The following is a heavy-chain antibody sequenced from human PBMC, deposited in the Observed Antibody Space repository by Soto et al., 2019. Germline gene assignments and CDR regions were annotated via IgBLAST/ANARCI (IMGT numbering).Heavy chain of an antibody. Sequence: QVQLVESGGGVVQPGRSLRLSCAASGFTFSSYGMHWVRQAPGKGLEWVAVISYDGSNKYYADSVKGRFTISRDNSKNTRYLQMNSLRAEDTAVYYCAKGGGYYYGSGSPPWFDPWGQGTLVTVSS. CDR1: GFTFSSYG. CDR3: AKGGGYYYGSGSPPWFDP. CDR2: ISYDGSNK. D-gene: IGHD3-10*01. J-gene: IGHJ5*02. V-gene: IGHV3-30*18.